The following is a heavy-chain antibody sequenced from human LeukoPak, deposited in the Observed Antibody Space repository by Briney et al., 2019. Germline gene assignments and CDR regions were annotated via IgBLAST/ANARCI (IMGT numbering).Heavy chain of an antibody. CDR2: ISYDGSNK. V-gene: IGHV3-30*04. CDR1: GFTFSSYA. D-gene: IGHD5-12*01. CDR3: AKDSGWLRFHY. Sequence: GGSLRLSCAASGFTFSSYAMHWVRQAPGKGLEWVAVISYDGSNKYYADSVKGRFTISRDNSKNTLYLQMNSLRAEDTAVYYCAKDSGWLRFHYWGQGTLVTVSS. J-gene: IGHJ4*02.